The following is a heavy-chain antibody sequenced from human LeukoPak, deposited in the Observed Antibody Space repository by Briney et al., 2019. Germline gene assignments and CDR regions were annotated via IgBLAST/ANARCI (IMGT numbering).Heavy chain of an antibody. J-gene: IGHJ4*02. Sequence: ASVKVSCKVSGKTLSDLSIHWLRQPPGKGLEWLGGSDPEDGEGSYAQMFQGRVTMTEDTSIDTAYMELSSLRSEDTAVYYCVTGFTTMAVDYFDYWGQGTLVTVSP. CDR3: VTGFTTMAVDYFDY. CDR2: SDPEDGEG. CDR1: GKTLSDLS. D-gene: IGHD5-18*01. V-gene: IGHV1-24*01.